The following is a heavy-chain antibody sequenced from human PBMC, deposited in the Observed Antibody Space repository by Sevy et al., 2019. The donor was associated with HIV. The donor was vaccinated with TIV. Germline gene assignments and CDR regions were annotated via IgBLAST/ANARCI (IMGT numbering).Heavy chain of an antibody. D-gene: IGHD3-22*01. V-gene: IGHV4-30-4*01. CDR2: IYYSWST. J-gene: IGHJ6*02. Sequence: SETLSLTCTVSGGSISSGDYYWSWIRQPPGKGLEWIGYIYYSWSTYYNPSLKSRVTISVDTSKNQFSLKLSSVTAADTAVYYCARDPYYYDSSGYYYYYGMDVWGQGTTVTVSS. CDR1: GGSISSGDYY. CDR3: ARDPYYYDSSGYYYYYGMDV.